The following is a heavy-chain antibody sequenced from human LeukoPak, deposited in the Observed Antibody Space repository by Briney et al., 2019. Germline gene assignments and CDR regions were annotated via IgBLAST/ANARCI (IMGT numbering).Heavy chain of an antibody. J-gene: IGHJ4*02. D-gene: IGHD3-22*01. CDR2: IYYSGST. CDR3: ARDVRGYGYSYFDY. Sequence: SETLSLTCTVSGGSISSYYWSWIRQPPGKGLEWIGYIYYSGSTNYNPSLKSRVTIPVDTSKNQFSLKLSSVTAADTAVYYCARDVRGYGYSYFDYWGQGTLVTVSS. V-gene: IGHV4-59*01. CDR1: GGSISSYY.